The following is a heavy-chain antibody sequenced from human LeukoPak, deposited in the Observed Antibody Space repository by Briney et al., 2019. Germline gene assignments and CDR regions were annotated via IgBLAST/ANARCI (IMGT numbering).Heavy chain of an antibody. Sequence: PGGSLRLSCAASGFTFSTSWMSWVRQVPGKGLEWVANIKKDGSETYYVDSVKGRFTISRDNAKNSLYLQMSSLRAEDTAVYYCATDRGWRTSGYYLYYFEYWGQGTLVTYSS. J-gene: IGHJ4*02. D-gene: IGHD3-3*01. V-gene: IGHV3-7*01. CDR3: ATDRGWRTSGYYLYYFEY. CDR2: IKKDGSET. CDR1: GFTFSTSW.